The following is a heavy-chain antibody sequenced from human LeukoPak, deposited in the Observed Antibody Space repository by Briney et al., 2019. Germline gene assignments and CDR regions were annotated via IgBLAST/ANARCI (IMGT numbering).Heavy chain of an antibody. J-gene: IGHJ4*02. CDR3: AKDGVNY. D-gene: IGHD3-3*01. V-gene: IGHV3-23*01. CDR2: ITGSGRNT. Sequence: PGGSLRLSCAASGFTFSGYNMVWVRQAPGKGLEWVSTITGSGRNTYYADSVEGRFIVSRDNSKNTLYLQMSGLRAEDTAIYYCAKDGVNYWGQGTLVTVSS. CDR1: GFTFSGYN.